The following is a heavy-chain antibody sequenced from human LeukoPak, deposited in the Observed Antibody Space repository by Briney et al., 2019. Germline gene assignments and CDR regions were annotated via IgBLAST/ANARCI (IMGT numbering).Heavy chain of an antibody. CDR2: NIPIFGTA. CDR1: GGTFSNYA. CDR3: ARERRGGSYFTEKRLDH. Sequence: ASVKVSCKASGGTFSNYAISWVRQAPGQGLEWMGANIPIFGTANYAQKFQGRVTITADESTGTAYMELSSLRSEDTAVYYCARERRGGSYFTEKRLDHWGQGTLVAVSS. V-gene: IGHV1-69*13. J-gene: IGHJ4*02. D-gene: IGHD1-26*01.